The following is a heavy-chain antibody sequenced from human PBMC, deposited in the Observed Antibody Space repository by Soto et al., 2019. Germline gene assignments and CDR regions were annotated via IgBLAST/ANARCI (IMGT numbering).Heavy chain of an antibody. CDR3: ARGRYVDY. Sequence: QVHLVQSGAEVKKPGASVKVSCKGSGYGFTTYGITWVRQAPGQGLEWMGWISAHNGNTNYAQKLQGRVTVTRDTTTSTAYMELSSRTADATAVYYWARGRYVDYWGQGALVTVSS. V-gene: IGHV1-18*01. D-gene: IGHD1-1*01. CDR1: GYGFTTYG. CDR2: ISAHNGNT. J-gene: IGHJ4*02.